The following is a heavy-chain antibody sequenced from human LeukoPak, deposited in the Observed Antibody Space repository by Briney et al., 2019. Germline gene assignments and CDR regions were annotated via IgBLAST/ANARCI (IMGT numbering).Heavy chain of an antibody. CDR3: ARSEYSYGADAFDI. CDR1: GGSISSGSYY. CDR2: IYTSGST. V-gene: IGHV4-61*02. Sequence: SQTLSLTCTVSGGSISSGSYYWSWIRQPAGKGLEWIGRIYTSGSTNYKPSLKSRVTISVDTSKNQFSLKLSSVTAADTAVYYCARSEYSYGADAFDIWGQGTMVTVSS. J-gene: IGHJ3*02. D-gene: IGHD5-18*01.